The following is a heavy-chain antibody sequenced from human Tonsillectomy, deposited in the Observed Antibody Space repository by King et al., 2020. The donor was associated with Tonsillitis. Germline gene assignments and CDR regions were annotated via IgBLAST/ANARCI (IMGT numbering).Heavy chain of an antibody. V-gene: IGHV7-4-1*02. CDR2: INTNTGNP. CDR1: GYTFTSYA. D-gene: IGHD4-11*01. Sequence: QLVQSGSELKKPGASVEVSCKASGYTFTSYAMNWVRQAPGQGLEWMGWINTNTGNPTYAQGFTGRFVFSLDTSVSTAYLQISSLKAEDTAVYYCARVQWTYYYYGMDVWGQGTTVTVSS. J-gene: IGHJ6*02. CDR3: ARVQWTYYYYGMDV.